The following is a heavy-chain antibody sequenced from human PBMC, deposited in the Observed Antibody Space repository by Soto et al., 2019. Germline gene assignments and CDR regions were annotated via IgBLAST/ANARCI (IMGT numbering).Heavy chain of an antibody. CDR3: AKELSIXVVPAAIRMYYYYGMDV. J-gene: IGHJ6*02. Sequence: PGGSLRLSCAASGFTFSSYGMHWVRQAPGKGLEWVAVVSYDGSNKYYADSVKGRFTISRDNSKNTLYLQMNSLRAEDTAVYYCAKELSIXVVPAAIRMYYYYGMDVWGQGTTVTVSS. V-gene: IGHV3-30*18. CDR1: GFTFSSYG. D-gene: IGHD2-2*02. CDR2: VSYDGSNK.